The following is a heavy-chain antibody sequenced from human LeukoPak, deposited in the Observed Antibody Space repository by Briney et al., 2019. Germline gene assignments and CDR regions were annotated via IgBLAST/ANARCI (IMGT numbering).Heavy chain of an antibody. V-gene: IGHV4-34*01. CDR2: INHNGYT. D-gene: IGHD3/OR15-3a*01. J-gene: IGHJ4*02. CDR1: GGPFSGYY. Sequence: SETLSLTCAVYGGPFSGYYWNWIRQPPGKGLEWIGEINHNGYTNYNPSLESRVTISVDTSKNQFSLKVYSLTAADTAVYFCARAGTGNRSAVFDYWGQEILVTVSS. CDR3: ARAGTGNRSAVFDY.